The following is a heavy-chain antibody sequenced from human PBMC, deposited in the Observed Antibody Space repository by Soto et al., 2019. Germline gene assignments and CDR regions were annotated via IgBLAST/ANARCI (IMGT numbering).Heavy chain of an antibody. J-gene: IGHJ4*02. CDR3: SSDNCNSY. CDR2: IDNDGSAT. Sequence: EVQLVESGGGLVQPGGSLRLSCVASGFTFNIYWMHWVRQAPGKGLEWVSRIDNDGSATTYADSVKGRFTISRDNAKNTLFLQMNTLRVDDTAVYYCSSDNCNSYWGQGTLVTVSS. D-gene: IGHD1-1*01. CDR1: GFTFNIYW. V-gene: IGHV3-74*01.